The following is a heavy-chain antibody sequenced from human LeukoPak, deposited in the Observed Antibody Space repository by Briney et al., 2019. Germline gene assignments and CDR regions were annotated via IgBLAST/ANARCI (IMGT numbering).Heavy chain of an antibody. V-gene: IGHV3-7*04. J-gene: IGHJ3*02. CDR3: ARDLIVGATERAFDI. D-gene: IGHD1-26*01. Sequence: GGSLRLSCAASGFTFGSYWMSWVRQAPGKGLEWVANIKQDGSEKYYVDSVKGRFTISRDNAKNSLYLQMNSLRAEDTAVYYCARDLIVGATERAFDIWGQGTMVTVSS. CDR1: GFTFGSYW. CDR2: IKQDGSEK.